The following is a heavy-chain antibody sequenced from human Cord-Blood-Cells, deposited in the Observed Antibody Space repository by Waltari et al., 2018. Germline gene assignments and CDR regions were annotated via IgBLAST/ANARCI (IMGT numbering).Heavy chain of an antibody. CDR3: ARDHYGSGSYDY. Sequence: QVQLQESGPGLVKPSPTLSLTCTVSGGSISSGDYYWSWTRQPPGKGLEWIGYIYYSGSTYYNPSLKSRVTISVDTSKNQFSLKLSCVTAADTAVYYCARDHYGSGSYDYWGQGTLVTVSS. V-gene: IGHV4-30-4*01. D-gene: IGHD3-10*01. CDR2: IYYSGST. CDR1: GGSISSGDYY. J-gene: IGHJ4*02.